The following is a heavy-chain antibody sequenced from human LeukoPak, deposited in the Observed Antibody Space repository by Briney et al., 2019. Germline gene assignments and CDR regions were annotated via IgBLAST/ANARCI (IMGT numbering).Heavy chain of an antibody. D-gene: IGHD4-11*01. J-gene: IGHJ6*02. V-gene: IGHV3-64*01. Sequence: GGSLRLSCAASGFIFSTAWMTWVRQAPGKGLESVSAISSIGGSTYYANSVKGRFTISRDNSKNTLYLQMGGLRAEDMAVYYCARETTPNYYYYGMDVWGQGTTVTVSS. CDR2: ISSIGGST. CDR3: ARETTPNYYYYGMDV. CDR1: GFIFSTAW.